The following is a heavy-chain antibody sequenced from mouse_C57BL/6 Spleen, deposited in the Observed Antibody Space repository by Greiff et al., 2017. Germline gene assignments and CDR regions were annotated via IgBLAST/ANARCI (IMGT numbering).Heavy chain of an antibody. CDR3: ARPFWDGGRFAY. J-gene: IGHJ3*01. V-gene: IGHV1-82*01. D-gene: IGHD4-1*01. CDR2: IYPGDGNT. CDR1: GYAFSSSW. Sequence: QVQLPQSGPELVKPGASVKISCKASGYAFSSSWMNWVKQRPGKGLEWIGRIYPGDGNTNYNGKFKGKATLTADKSSSTACMQLSSLTSEDSAVYFCARPFWDGGRFAYWGQGTLVTVAA.